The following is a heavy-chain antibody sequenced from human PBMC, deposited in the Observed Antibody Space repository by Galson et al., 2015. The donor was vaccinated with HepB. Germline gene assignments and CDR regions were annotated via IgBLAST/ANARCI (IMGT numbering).Heavy chain of an antibody. CDR3: ARWRGAQSEFDH. J-gene: IGHJ4*02. V-gene: IGHV3-23*01. CDR1: GFTFSNYG. CDR2: LNSGGKT. Sequence: SLRLSCAASGFTFSNYGMAWVRQAPGKGLEWVSHLNSGGKTEDAESVKGRFTIPRDSSKRTLYLQMNSLRVEDTAIYYCARWRGAQSEFDHWGQGTLVTVSS. D-gene: IGHD3-3*01.